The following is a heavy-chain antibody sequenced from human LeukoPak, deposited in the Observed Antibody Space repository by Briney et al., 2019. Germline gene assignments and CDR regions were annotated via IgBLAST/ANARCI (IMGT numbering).Heavy chain of an antibody. CDR2: IYYSGST. Sequence: SQTLSLTCTVSGGSISSGGYYWSWIPQHPGKGLAWIGYIYYSGSTYYNPSLKSRVTISVDTSKNQFSLKLSSVTAADTAVYYCARQLGYCSSTSCSPDYWGQGTLVTVSS. CDR3: ARQLGYCSSTSCSPDY. V-gene: IGHV4-31*03. D-gene: IGHD2-2*01. CDR1: GGSISSGGYY. J-gene: IGHJ4*02.